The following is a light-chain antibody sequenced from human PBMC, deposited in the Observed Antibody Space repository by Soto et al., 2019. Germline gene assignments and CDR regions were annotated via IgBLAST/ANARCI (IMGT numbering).Light chain of an antibody. CDR3: QHYGSSFFT. CDR2: GAS. J-gene: IGKJ4*01. V-gene: IGKV3-20*01. CDR1: QSISSSY. Sequence: EIVLTQSPGTLCLSPGERATLSCRASQSISSSYLAWYQQKPGQAPRLLIYGASSRATGIPDRFSGSGSGTDFTLTISRLEPEDFAVYHCQHYGSSFFTFGGGTKVEIK.